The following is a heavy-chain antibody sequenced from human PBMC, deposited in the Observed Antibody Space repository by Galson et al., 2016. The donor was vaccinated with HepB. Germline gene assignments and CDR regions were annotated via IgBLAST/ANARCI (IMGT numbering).Heavy chain of an antibody. CDR2: ISHTGSST. V-gene: IGHV3-23*01. D-gene: IGHD3-9*01. CDR1: GFTSSTYA. CDR3: ATNGPQLYFHWLNSFDY. Sequence: SLRLSCAASGFTSSTYAMSWVRQAPGKGLEWVSAISHTGSSTYYADPVKDRFTISIANSKNTLYLQMNGLRTDDTAIYYCATNGPQLYFHWLNSFDYWGQGTLVTVSS. J-gene: IGHJ4*02.